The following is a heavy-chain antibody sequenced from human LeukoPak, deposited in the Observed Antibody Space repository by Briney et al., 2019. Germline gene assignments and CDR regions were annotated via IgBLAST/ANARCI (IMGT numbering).Heavy chain of an antibody. J-gene: IGHJ4*02. CDR3: ARAFDYYDSSGYSDY. V-gene: IGHV3-48*04. D-gene: IGHD3-22*01. CDR2: ISSSGSTI. Sequence: TGGSLRLSCAASGFTFSSYSMNWVRQAPGKGLEWVSYISSSGSTIYYADSVKGRFTISRDNAKNSLYLQMNSLRAEDTAVYYCARAFDYYDSSGYSDYWGQGTLVTVSS. CDR1: GFTFSSYS.